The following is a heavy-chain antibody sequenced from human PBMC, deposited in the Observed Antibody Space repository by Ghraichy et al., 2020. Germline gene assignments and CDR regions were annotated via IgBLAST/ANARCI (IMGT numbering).Heavy chain of an antibody. D-gene: IGHD7-27*01. CDR3: ARDKNWDHDAFDI. V-gene: IGHV3-21*01. J-gene: IGHJ3*02. CDR2: ISSSSSYI. CDR1: GFTFSSYS. Sequence: GGSLRLSCAASGFTFSSYSMNWVRQAPGKGLEWVSSISSSSSYIYYADSVKGRFTISRDNAKNSLYLQMNSLRAEDTAVYYCARDKNWDHDAFDIWGQGTMVTVSS.